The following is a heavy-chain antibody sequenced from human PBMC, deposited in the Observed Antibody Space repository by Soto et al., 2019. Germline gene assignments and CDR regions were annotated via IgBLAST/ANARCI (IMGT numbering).Heavy chain of an antibody. D-gene: IGHD2-15*01. CDR3: ARHSGGSWGEERPPQDY. V-gene: IGHV1-3*01. J-gene: IGHJ4*02. CDR1: GYTFTSYA. CDR2: INAGNGNT. Sequence: ASVKVSCKASGYTFTSYAMHWVRQAPGQRLEWMGWINAGNGNTKYSQKFQGRVTITRDTSASTAYMELSSLRSEDTAVYYCARHSGGSWGEERPPQDYWGQGTLVTVSS.